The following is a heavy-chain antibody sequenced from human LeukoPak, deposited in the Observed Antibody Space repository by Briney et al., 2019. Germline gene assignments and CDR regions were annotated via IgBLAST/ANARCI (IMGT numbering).Heavy chain of an antibody. V-gene: IGHV4-59*01. D-gene: IGHD5-18*01. CDR1: GGSISSYY. CDR2: IYYSGST. Sequence: NPSETLSLTCTVSGGSISSYYWSWIRQPPGKGLEWIGYIYYSGSTNYNPSLKSRVTISVDTSKNQFSLKLSSVTAADTAVYYCARGYSYGFLSSDYWGQGTLVTVSS. CDR3: ARGYSYGFLSSDY. J-gene: IGHJ4*02.